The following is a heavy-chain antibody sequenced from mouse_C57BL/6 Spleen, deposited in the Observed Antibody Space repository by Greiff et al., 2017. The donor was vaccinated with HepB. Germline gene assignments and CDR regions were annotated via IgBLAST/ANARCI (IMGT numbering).Heavy chain of an antibody. CDR2: IYPGSGNT. D-gene: IGHD2-1*01. CDR1: GYSFTSYY. J-gene: IGHJ4*01. CDR3: ARRDGNYYAMDY. Sequence: QVHVKQSGPELVKPGASVKISCKVSGYSFTSYYIHWVKQRPGQGLEWIGWIYPGSGNTKYNEKFKGKATLTADTSSSTAYMQLSSLTSEDSAVYYCARRDGNYYAMDYWGQGTSVTVSS. V-gene: IGHV1-66*01.